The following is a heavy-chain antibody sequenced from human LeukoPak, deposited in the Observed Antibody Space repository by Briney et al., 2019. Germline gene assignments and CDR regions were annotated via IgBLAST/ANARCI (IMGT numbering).Heavy chain of an antibody. Sequence: GGSPRLSCAASGFTFSSYEMNWVRQAPGKGLEWVSYISSSGSTIYYADSVKGRFAISRDNAKNSLYLQMNSLRAEDTAVYYCARVHGSGSYPHDAFDIWGQGTMVTVSS. J-gene: IGHJ3*02. CDR3: ARVHGSGSYPHDAFDI. D-gene: IGHD3-10*01. CDR2: ISSSGSTI. V-gene: IGHV3-48*03. CDR1: GFTFSSYE.